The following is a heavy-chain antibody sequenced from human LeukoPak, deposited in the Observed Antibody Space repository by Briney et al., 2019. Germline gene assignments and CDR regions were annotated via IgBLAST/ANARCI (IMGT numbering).Heavy chain of an antibody. Sequence: ASVKVSCKASGYTFTDYYMHWVRHAPGPGLEWMGRINPNNGGTNYAQKFQGRVTMTRDTSISTGYVELSRLRSDDTAVYYCALTYNDGDRFFDYWGQGTLVTVSS. V-gene: IGHV1-2*06. D-gene: IGHD5-18*01. CDR2: INPNNGGT. CDR3: ALTYNDGDRFFDY. J-gene: IGHJ4*02. CDR1: GYTFTDYY.